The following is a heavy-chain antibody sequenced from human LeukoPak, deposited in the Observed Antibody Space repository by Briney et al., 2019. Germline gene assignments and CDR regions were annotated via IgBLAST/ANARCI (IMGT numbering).Heavy chain of an antibody. Sequence: GGSLRLSCLASGFTFSSYNMNWVRQAPGKGLEWLSYISSSSTSIDYADSVKGRFTISRDNAKNSLYLQMNSLRAEDTAIYYCVRDHGIAGTTPVFDSWGQGTLVTVSS. CDR2: ISSSSTSI. CDR3: VRDHGIAGTTPVFDS. CDR1: GFTFSSYN. D-gene: IGHD1-20*01. J-gene: IGHJ4*02. V-gene: IGHV3-48*04.